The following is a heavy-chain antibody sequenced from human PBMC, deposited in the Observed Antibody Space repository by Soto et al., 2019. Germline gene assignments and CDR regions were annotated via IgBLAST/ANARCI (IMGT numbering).Heavy chain of an antibody. CDR1: GFTFSSYA. V-gene: IGHV3-23*01. Sequence: GGSLRLSCAASGFTFSSYAMSWVRQAPGKGLEWVSAISGSGGSTYYADSVKGRFTISRDNSKNTLYLQMNSLRAEDTAVYYCAKAIDKNPGVFYYWGQRSLVTVSS. CDR3: AKAIDKNPGVFYY. J-gene: IGHJ4*02. CDR2: ISGSGGST. D-gene: IGHD2-8*01.